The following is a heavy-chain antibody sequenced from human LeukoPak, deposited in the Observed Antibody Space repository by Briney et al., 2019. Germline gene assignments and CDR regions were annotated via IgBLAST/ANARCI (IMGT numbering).Heavy chain of an antibody. D-gene: IGHD3-10*01. CDR2: INHSGST. CDR1: GGSFSGYY. J-gene: IGHJ4*02. V-gene: IGHV4-34*01. CDR3: ARGGVVYYYGSGSYNY. Sequence: SETLSLTCAVYGGSFSGYYWSWIRQPPGKGMEWIGEINHSGSTNYNPSLKSRVTISVGTSKNQFSLKLSSVTAADTAVYYCARGGVVYYYGSGSYNYWGQGTLVTVSS.